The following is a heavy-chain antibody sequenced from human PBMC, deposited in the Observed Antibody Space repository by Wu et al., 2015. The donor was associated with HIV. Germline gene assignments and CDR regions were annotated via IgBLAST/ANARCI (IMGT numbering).Heavy chain of an antibody. J-gene: IGHJ1*01. CDR3: VKKNGYSGLLFLLTS. CDR1: GYSFVRYS. CDR2: IGVSNGNT. Sequence: QVQLVQSGGEVKKPGASVKVSCKASGYSFVRYSLNWVRQAPGQGLEWMGWIGVSNGNTIYAQKFQGRVIMTTDKPTSTVYMELKSLTSDDTAIYYCVKKNGYSGLLFLLTSWGQGTLVTVSS. V-gene: IGHV1-18*01. D-gene: IGHD5-12*01.